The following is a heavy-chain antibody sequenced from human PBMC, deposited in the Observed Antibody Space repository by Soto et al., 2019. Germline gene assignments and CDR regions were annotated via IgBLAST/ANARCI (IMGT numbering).Heavy chain of an antibody. CDR3: AREDSIIIPAVSDF. D-gene: IGHD2-2*01. J-gene: IGHJ4*02. Sequence: GGSLRLSXAASGFTFSSYGMHWVRQAPGKGLEWVAVIWYDGSNKYYADSVKGRFTISRDNSKNTLYLQMNSLRAEDTAVYYCAREDSIIIPAVSDFWGQGTLVTVSS. CDR1: GFTFSSYG. V-gene: IGHV3-33*01. CDR2: IWYDGSNK.